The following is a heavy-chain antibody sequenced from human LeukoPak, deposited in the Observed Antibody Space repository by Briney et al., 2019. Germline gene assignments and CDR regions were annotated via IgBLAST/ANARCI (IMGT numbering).Heavy chain of an antibody. CDR2: INPNSGGT. CDR1: GYTFTAYY. D-gene: IGHD3-16*02. V-gene: IGHV1-2*02. Sequence: GASVKVSCKASGYTFTAYYMHWVRQAPGQGLEWMGWINPNSGGTKYAQKIQGRVTMTTDTSTSTAYMELSRPRSGDTAVYYCAKAPANYDYVWGSYREYYFDYWGQGTLVTVSS. J-gene: IGHJ4*02. CDR3: AKAPANYDYVWGSYREYYFDY.